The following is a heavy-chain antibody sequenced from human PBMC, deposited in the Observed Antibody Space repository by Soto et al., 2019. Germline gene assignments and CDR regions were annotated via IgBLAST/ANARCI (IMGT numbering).Heavy chain of an antibody. CDR3: AKDQVVVVAARYYYYGMDV. CDR1: GFTFSSYA. D-gene: IGHD2-15*01. CDR2: ISGSGGST. V-gene: IGHV3-23*01. Sequence: EVQLLESGGGLVQPGGSLRLSCAASGFTFSSYAMSWVRQAPGKGLEWVSAISGSGGSTYYADSVKGRFTISRDNSKNTLYLQMNSLRAEDTAVYYRAKDQVVVVAARYYYYGMDVWGQGTTVTVSS. J-gene: IGHJ6*02.